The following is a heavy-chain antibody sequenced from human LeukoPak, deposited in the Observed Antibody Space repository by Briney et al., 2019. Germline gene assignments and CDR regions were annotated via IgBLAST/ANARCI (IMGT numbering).Heavy chain of an antibody. CDR3: ARSPSGSSSRWFDP. CDR2: IYYSGST. J-gene: IGHJ5*02. CDR1: GGSISSSNYY. Sequence: SETLSLTCTVSGGSISSSNYYWGWIRQPPGKGLEWIGSIYYSGSTNYNPSLKSRVTISVDKSKNQFSLKLSSVTAADTAVYYCARSPSGSSSRWFDPWGQGTLVTVSS. V-gene: IGHV4-39*07. D-gene: IGHD1-26*01.